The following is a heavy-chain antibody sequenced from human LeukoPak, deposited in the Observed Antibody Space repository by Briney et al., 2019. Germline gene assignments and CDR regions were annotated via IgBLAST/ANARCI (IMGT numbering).Heavy chain of an antibody. CDR3: ARDPXXXXXYGXFDY. D-gene: IGHD4-17*01. CDR1: GFTFSSSA. CDR2: INNVGSXI. J-gene: IGHJ4*02. Sequence: SGGSLRLSCAASGFTFSSSAMNWVRQAPGKGLEWVXSINNVGSXIYXXDSVKGRFTISRDNAKNSLYLQMNSLRAEDTAVYYCARDPXXXXXYGXFDYWGQGTLVTVSS. V-gene: IGHV3-21*01.